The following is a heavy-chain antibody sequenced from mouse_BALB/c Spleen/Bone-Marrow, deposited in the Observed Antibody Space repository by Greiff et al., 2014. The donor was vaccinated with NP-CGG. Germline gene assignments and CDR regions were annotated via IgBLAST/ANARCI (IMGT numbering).Heavy chain of an antibody. V-gene: IGHV5-4*02. J-gene: IGHJ4*01. CDR3: ARSGEKYGALDY. CDR2: ISDGGIYT. Sequence: EVKLMESGGGLVEPGGSLKLSCTASGFTFSDYYMYWVRQTPEKRLEWVATISDGGIYTYYPDSVKGRFTISRDNAKNNLYLQMSSLKSEDTAMYYCARSGEKYGALDYSGQGTSVTVSS. D-gene: IGHD1-1*02. CDR1: GFTFSDYY.